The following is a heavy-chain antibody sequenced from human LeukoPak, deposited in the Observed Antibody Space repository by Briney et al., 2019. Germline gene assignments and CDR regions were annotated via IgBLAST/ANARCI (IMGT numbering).Heavy chain of an antibody. CDR1: GYTFTGYY. Sequence: ASVKVSCKASGYTFTGYYMHWVRQAPGQGLEWMGWINPNSGGTNYAQKFQGRVTMTRDTSISTAYMELCRLRSDDAAVYYCARGIRITMIVVVTPDYWGQGTLVTVSS. CDR3: ARGIRITMIVVVTPDY. D-gene: IGHD3-22*01. CDR2: INPNSGGT. V-gene: IGHV1-2*02. J-gene: IGHJ4*02.